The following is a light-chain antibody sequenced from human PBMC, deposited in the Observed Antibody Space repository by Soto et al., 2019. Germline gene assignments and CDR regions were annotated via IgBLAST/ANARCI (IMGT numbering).Light chain of an antibody. V-gene: IGKV3-15*01. CDR1: QSVSSN. CDR3: QHYAAAPIT. J-gene: IGKJ5*01. Sequence: EIVMTQSPATLSVSPGERATLSCRASQSVSSNLAWYQQKPGQAPRLLIYGASTRATGIPARFSGSGSGTEFTLTINRLEPEDFALYYCQHYAAAPITFGQGTRLEI. CDR2: GAS.